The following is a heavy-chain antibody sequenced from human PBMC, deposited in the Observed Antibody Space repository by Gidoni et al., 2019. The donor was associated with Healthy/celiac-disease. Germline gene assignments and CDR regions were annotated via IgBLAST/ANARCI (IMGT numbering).Heavy chain of an antibody. D-gene: IGHD3-16*02. J-gene: IGHJ4*02. Sequence: QVQLVESGGGVVQPGRSLRLSCAASGFPFSSYGMHWVRQAPGKGLEWVAVISYDGSNKYYADSVKGRFTISRDNSKNTLYLQMNSLRAEDTAVYYCASYDYIWGSYRYPFDYWGQGTLVTVSS. CDR3: ASYDYIWGSYRYPFDY. CDR1: GFPFSSYG. CDR2: ISYDGSNK. V-gene: IGHV3-30*03.